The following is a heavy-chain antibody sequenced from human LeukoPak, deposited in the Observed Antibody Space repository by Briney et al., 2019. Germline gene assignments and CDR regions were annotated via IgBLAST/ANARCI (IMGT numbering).Heavy chain of an antibody. J-gene: IGHJ5*02. Sequence: ASVKVSCKTSGYPSRNYDINWVRQATGQGLEWMGWINPHSGKTGYAQKFQGRVTMTTDTSASTAYMELSSLRSEDTAVYYCARLSSHYGDYKVDPWGQGTLVTVSS. CDR2: INPHSGKT. CDR1: GYPSRNYD. CDR3: ARLSSHYGDYKVDP. D-gene: IGHD4-17*01. V-gene: IGHV1-8*01.